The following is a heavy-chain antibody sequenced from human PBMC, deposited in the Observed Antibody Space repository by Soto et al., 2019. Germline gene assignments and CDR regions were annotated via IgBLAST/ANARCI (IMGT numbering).Heavy chain of an antibody. CDR2: ISGSGGST. CDR3: AKSASDTNSGLRS. Sequence: EVQLLESGGGLVQPGGSRRLSCAASGFTFSTNDMGWVRQAPGKGLEWVSRISGSGGSTYYAGSVRGRFTISRDNSNDTLYLLMNSLRAEDTAQYYCAKSASDTNSGLRSWGQGTLVTVSS. J-gene: IGHJ5*02. D-gene: IGHD5-18*01. V-gene: IGHV3-23*01. CDR1: GFTFSTND.